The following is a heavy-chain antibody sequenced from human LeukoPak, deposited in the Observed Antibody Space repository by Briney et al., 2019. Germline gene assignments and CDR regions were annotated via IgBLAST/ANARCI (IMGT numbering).Heavy chain of an antibody. V-gene: IGHV1-2*02. J-gene: IGHJ4*02. D-gene: IGHD3-9*01. CDR3: ARESLRYFDWLLYGLDY. CDR1: GYTFTGYY. CDR2: INPNSGGT. Sequence: ASVKVSCKASGYTFTGYYMHWVRQAPGQGPEWMGWINPNSGGTNYAQKFQGRVTMTRDTSISTAYTELSRLRSDDTAVYYCARESLRYFDWLLYGLDYWGQGTLVTVSS.